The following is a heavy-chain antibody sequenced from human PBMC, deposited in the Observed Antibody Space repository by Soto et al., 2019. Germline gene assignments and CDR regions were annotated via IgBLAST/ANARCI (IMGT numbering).Heavy chain of an antibody. CDR3: ASSYSSWTGPFDY. CDR1: GGSISSGDYY. J-gene: IGHJ4*02. CDR2: IYYSGST. Sequence: PSETLSLTRTVSGGSISSGDYYWSWIRQPPGKGLEWIGYIYYSGSTYYNPSLKSRVTISVDTSKNQFSLKLSSVTAADTAVYYCASSYSSWTGPFDYWGQGTLVTVSS. V-gene: IGHV4-30-4*01. D-gene: IGHD6-6*01.